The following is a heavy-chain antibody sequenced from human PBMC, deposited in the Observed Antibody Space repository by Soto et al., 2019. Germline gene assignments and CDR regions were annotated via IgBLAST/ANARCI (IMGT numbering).Heavy chain of an antibody. CDR3: AIDLKXYYDSSGYGYYYYGMDV. V-gene: IGHV1-69*13. Sequence: GASVKVSCKASGYTFSSYAISWVRQATGQGLEWMGGIIPIFGTANYAQKFQGRVTITGDESTSTAYMELSSLRSEDTAVYYCAIDLKXYYDSSGYGYYYYGMDVWGQGTTVTVSS. CDR2: IIPIFGTA. D-gene: IGHD3-22*01. J-gene: IGHJ6*02. CDR1: GYTFSSYA.